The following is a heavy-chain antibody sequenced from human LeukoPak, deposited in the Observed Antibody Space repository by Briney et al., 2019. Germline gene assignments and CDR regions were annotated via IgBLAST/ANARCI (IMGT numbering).Heavy chain of an antibody. CDR2: ISGSGGST. D-gene: IGHD1-26*01. J-gene: IGHJ6*03. CDR1: GFTFSSYA. V-gene: IGHV3-23*01. CDR3: AKAQLLPSYYYYYMDV. Sequence: GGSLRLSCAASGFTFSSYAMSWVRQAPGKGLEWVSAISGSGGSTYYADSVEGRFTTSRDNSKNTLYLQMNSLRAEDTAVYYCAKAQLLPSYYYYYMDVWGKGTTVTVSS.